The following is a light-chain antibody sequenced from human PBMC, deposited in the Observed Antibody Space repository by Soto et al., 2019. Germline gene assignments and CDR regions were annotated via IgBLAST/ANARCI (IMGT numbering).Light chain of an antibody. Sequence: IQLTQSPSSLSASVGDRVTITCRASQTITTLLHWYQQTPGKAPALLLYAASRLQSGVPSRFSGSGSGTDFTLTISGLQPEDFGTYYCQQTSSTPPTFGQGTRLQIK. V-gene: IGKV1-39*01. CDR1: QTITTL. J-gene: IGKJ2*01. CDR2: AAS. CDR3: QQTSSTPPT.